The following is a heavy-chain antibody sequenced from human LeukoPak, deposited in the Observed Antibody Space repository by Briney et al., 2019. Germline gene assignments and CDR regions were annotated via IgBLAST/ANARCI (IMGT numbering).Heavy chain of an antibody. V-gene: IGHV3-30*03. D-gene: IGHD3-10*01. Sequence: PGGSLRLSCAASGFTFSHYGMHWVRQAPGKGLEWVAVISYDGSNKYYADSVKGRFTISRDNAKNSLYLQMNSLRAEDTAVYYCARVRGWGYDPWGQGTLVTVSS. CDR3: ARVRGWGYDP. J-gene: IGHJ5*02. CDR1: GFTFSHYG. CDR2: ISYDGSNK.